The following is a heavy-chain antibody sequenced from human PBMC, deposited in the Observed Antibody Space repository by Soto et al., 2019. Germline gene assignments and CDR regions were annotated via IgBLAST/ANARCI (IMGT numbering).Heavy chain of an antibody. CDR2: IIPIFGTA. Sequence: QVQLVQSGAEVKKPGSSVKVSCKASGGTFSSYAISWVRQAPGQGLEWMGGIIPIFGTANYAQKFQGRVTITADESTSTAYMELSSRRSENTAVYYWAGGDSSWHAGSYYYGMDVWGKGTTLTVAS. D-gene: IGHD6-13*01. CDR1: GGTFSSYA. V-gene: IGHV1-69*01. CDR3: AGGDSSWHAGSYYYGMDV. J-gene: IGHJ6*04.